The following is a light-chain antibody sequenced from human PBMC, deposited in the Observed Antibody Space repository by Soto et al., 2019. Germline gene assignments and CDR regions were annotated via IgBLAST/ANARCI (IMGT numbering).Light chain of an antibody. CDR1: QSVGGK. V-gene: IGKV3-15*01. CDR2: GAS. J-gene: IGKJ1*01. CDR3: HQYNKFPPVT. Sequence: EIVMTQSPATLSVSPGERATLSCRASQSVGGKLAWYQQKPGQAPRLLIYGASTRATGIPARFSGSGSETEFTLTISGLQSEDFAVYYCHQYNKFPPVTFGQGTNLDIK.